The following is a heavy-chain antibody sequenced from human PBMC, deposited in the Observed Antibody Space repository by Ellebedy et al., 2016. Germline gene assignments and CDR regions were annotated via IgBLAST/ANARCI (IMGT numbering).Heavy chain of an antibody. D-gene: IGHD3-22*01. Sequence: SETLSLTXTVSGDSISSSSHYWGWIRQPPGKGLEWIGNIFSSGGTYYNPSLKSRVTISADTSKNQFSLNLTSVTAADTAVYYCARHGGIPMIVVVLPYYFDYWGQGVLVTVSS. CDR2: IFSSGGT. CDR1: GDSISSSSHY. J-gene: IGHJ4*02. V-gene: IGHV4-39*01. CDR3: ARHGGIPMIVVVLPYYFDY.